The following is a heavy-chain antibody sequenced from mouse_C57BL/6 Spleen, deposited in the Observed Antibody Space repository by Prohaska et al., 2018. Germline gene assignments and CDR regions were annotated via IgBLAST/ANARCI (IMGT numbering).Heavy chain of an antibody. CDR3: MRYGNYWYFDV. D-gene: IGHD2-1*01. J-gene: IGHJ1*03. CDR2: INSDRSAI. Sequence: EVQLLETGGGLVQPGGSRGLSCEGSGFTFSGFWMSWVRQTPGKTLEWIGNINSDRSAINYEPSIKERFTIFRDNDKSTLYLQMSNVRSEDTATYFCMRYGNYWYFDVWGTGTTVTVSS. CDR1: GFTFSGFW. V-gene: IGHV11-2*01.